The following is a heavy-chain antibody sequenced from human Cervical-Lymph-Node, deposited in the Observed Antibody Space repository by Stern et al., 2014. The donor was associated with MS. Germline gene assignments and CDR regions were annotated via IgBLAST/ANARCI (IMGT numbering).Heavy chain of an antibody. CDR1: RDTFSNYA. J-gene: IGHJ5*02. Sequence: VQLVQSGDEVKKPGSSVKVSCKASRDTFSNYALSWVRQAPEQGLEWMGGIIPGLGSTSYAQKFQSRIAISADTSTNTVYMELSSLRSEDTAVYFCARDQGDYGSGSDYSWFDPWGQGTLVTVSS. CDR2: IIPGLGST. D-gene: IGHD3-10*01. V-gene: IGHV1-69*06. CDR3: ARDQGDYGSGSDYSWFDP.